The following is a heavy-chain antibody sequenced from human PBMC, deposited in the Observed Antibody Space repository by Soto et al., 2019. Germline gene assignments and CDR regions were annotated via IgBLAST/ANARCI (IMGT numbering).Heavy chain of an antibody. CDR3: ARDNDRYCSSTSCAMDAFDI. CDR1: GFTFSSYS. Sequence: GGSLRLSCAASGFTFSSYSMNWVRQAPGKGLEWVSSISSSSSYIYYADSVKGRFTISRDNAKNSLYLQMNSLRAEDTAVYYCARDNDRYCSSTSCAMDAFDIWGQGTMVTVSS. D-gene: IGHD2-2*01. V-gene: IGHV3-21*01. J-gene: IGHJ3*02. CDR2: ISSSSSYI.